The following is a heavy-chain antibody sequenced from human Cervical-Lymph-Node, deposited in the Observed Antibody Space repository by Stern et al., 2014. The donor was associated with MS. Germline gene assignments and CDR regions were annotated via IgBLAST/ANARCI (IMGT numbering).Heavy chain of an antibody. D-gene: IGHD6-19*01. CDR1: GFTFSNYG. J-gene: IGHJ4*02. CDR2: IWDDGREK. CDR3: ARETYDGSGWCRKGLDFDY. V-gene: IGHV3-33*01. Sequence: MQLVESGGGVVQPGRSLRLSCAASGFTFSNYGMRWVRQAPGQGLEWVGGIWDDGREKYYADSVQGRFTISRDNSKTTLYLDMDSRRAEDTAVYYYARETYDGSGWCRKGLDFDYWGQGTLVTVSS.